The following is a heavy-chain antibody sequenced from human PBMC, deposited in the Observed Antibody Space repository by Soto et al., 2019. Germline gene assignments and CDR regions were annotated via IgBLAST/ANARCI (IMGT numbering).Heavy chain of an antibody. J-gene: IGHJ4*02. CDR3: ARQIYDSSGYSYAY. D-gene: IGHD3-22*01. V-gene: IGHV4-39*01. Sequence: QMQLQESGPGLVKPSETLSLTCTVSGGSISSSSYYWGWIRQPPGQGLAWLGTIYSLGNTYYNPSLKSRVTISVDKSKSQLFLKLSSVTAPDTAVYYCARQIYDSSGYSYAYWGQGTLVTVSS. CDR1: GGSISSSSYY. CDR2: IYSLGNT.